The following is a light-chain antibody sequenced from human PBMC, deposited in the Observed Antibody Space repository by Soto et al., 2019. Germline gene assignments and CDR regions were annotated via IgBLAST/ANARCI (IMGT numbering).Light chain of an antibody. CDR1: LTISDNY. CDR2: GAS. CDR3: QQYSMAPLT. Sequence: EIVLTHSPGTLSLSPGERATLSCRASLTISDNYLAWYQQKAGQAPRLVIYGASSRATGIPDRFSASGAGTDFPVSLSRLYPEDFAVYYGQQYSMAPLTFGQRTKVEVK. V-gene: IGKV3-20*01. J-gene: IGKJ1*01.